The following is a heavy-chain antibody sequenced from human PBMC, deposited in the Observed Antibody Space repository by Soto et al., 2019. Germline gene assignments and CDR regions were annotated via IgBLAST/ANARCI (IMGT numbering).Heavy chain of an antibody. J-gene: IGHJ4*02. V-gene: IGHV1-3*01. Sequence: ASVKVSCKASGYTFTSYTMHWVRQAPGQRLEWMGWINAGNGNTKYSQKFQGRVTMTTDTSTSTAYMELRSLRSDDTAVYYCARDLGQQLVDYWGQGTLVTVSS. CDR3: ARDLGQQLVDY. D-gene: IGHD6-13*01. CDR1: GYTFTSYT. CDR2: INAGNGNT.